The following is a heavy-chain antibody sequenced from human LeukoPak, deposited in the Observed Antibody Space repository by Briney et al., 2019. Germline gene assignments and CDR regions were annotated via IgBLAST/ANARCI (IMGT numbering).Heavy chain of an antibody. J-gene: IGHJ5*02. V-gene: IGHV1-18*01. CDR2: ISAYNFNT. D-gene: IGHD6-13*01. CDR1: GYTFTNYY. CDR3: ARGGVRGSSWFHNWFDP. Sequence: GASVKVSCKASGYTFTNYYINWVRQAPGQGLEWMGWISAYNFNTNYAQKLQGRVTITTDESTSTAYMELSSLRSEDTAVYYCARGGVRGSSWFHNWFDPWGQGTLVTVSS.